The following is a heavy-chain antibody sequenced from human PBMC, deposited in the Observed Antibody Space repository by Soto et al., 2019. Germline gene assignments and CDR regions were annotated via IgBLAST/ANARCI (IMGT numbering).Heavy chain of an antibody. D-gene: IGHD1-1*01. V-gene: IGHV1-18*01. CDR3: ARGRYGDY. Sequence: QVHLVQSGAEVKKPGASVKVSSKASGYTFTNNSITWVRQAPGQGLEWMGWISAHNGNTDYAQKLQGRVIVTRDTSTSTAYMELRRLISDDTAVYYCARGRYGDYWGQGALVTVSS. J-gene: IGHJ4*02. CDR2: ISAHNGNT. CDR1: GYTFTNNS.